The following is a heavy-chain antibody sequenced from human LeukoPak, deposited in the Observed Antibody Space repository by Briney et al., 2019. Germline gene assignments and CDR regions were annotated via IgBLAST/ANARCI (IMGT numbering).Heavy chain of an antibody. CDR3: ARGVTTPQHYYYYMDV. D-gene: IGHD4-17*01. CDR2: IYPGDSDT. CDR1: GYSFTSYW. J-gene: IGHJ6*03. V-gene: IGHV5-51*01. Sequence: GASVKVSCKTSGYSFTSYWIGWVRQMPGKGLEWMGIIYPGDSDTRYSPSFQGQVTISADKSISTAYLQWSSLKASDTAMYYCARGVTTPQHYYYYMDVWGKGTTVTVSS.